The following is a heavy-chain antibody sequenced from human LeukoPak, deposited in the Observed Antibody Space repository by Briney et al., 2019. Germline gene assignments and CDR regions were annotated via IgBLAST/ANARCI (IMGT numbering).Heavy chain of an antibody. CDR2: IYPNGNT. Sequence: GGSLRLSCAASGFTVSSNYMNWVRQAPGKGLEWVSMIYPNGNTFYTDSVKGRFTISRDNSKNTLDLQMNSLRAEDTAVYYCARGPRNQYFDYWGQGTLVTVSS. D-gene: IGHD1-14*01. CDR1: GFTVSSNY. J-gene: IGHJ4*02. CDR3: ARGPRNQYFDY. V-gene: IGHV3-66*01.